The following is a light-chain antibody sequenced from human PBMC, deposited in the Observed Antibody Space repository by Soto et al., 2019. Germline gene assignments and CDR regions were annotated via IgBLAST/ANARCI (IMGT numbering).Light chain of an antibody. CDR2: GVT. Sequence: QSALTQPPSASGSPGQSVTISCTGASSDVGAYTYVSWYQQHPGKAPKLTIYGVTERPSGVPDRFSGSKSGNTGYLTVSGLQTEYEAYYCCASSAGSNIYVFGRGTKLTV. CDR1: SSDVGAYTY. CDR3: ASSAGSNIYV. V-gene: IGLV2-8*01. J-gene: IGLJ6*01.